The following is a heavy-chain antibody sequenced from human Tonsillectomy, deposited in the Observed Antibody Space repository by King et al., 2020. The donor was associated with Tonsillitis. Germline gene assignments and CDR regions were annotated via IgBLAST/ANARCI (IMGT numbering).Heavy chain of an antibody. CDR2: ISAYSGTT. V-gene: IGHV1-18*04. CDR3: ARLGSYSEFDF. Sequence: QLVQSGGEVKQTGASVKVSCKGSGYTFSDYGVSWVRQAPGQGLEWMGWISAYSGTTYHTQNFEGRLTLTTDTSTDTAYMEMRSLRLNDTAIYFCARLGSYSEFDFWGQGTLVTVSA. J-gene: IGHJ4*02. D-gene: IGHD3-10*01. CDR1: GYTFSDYG.